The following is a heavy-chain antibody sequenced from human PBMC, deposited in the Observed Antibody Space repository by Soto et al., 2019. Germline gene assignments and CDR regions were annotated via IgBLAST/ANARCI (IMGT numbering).Heavy chain of an antibody. D-gene: IGHD1-7*01. Sequence: SGGSLRLSCAASGFTFSSYEMNWVRQAPGKGLEWVSYISSSGSTIYYADSVKGRFTISRDNAKNSLYLQMNSLRAEDTAVYYCAFTNWNYGVVDYWGQGTLVTVSS. CDR3: AFTNWNYGVVDY. CDR1: GFTFSSYE. V-gene: IGHV3-48*03. J-gene: IGHJ4*02. CDR2: ISSSGSTI.